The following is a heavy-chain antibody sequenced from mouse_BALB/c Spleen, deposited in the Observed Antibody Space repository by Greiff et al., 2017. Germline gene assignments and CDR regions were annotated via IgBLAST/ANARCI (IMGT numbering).Heavy chain of an antibody. CDR1: GYTFTDYW. CDR2: IDTSDSYT. Sequence: VQLQQPGAELVMPGASVKMSCKASGYTFTDYWMHWVKQRPGQGLEWIGAIDTSDSYTSYNQKFKGKATLTVDESSSTAYMQLSSLTSEDSAVYYCARGDRYDVRAWFAYWGQGTLVTVSA. D-gene: IGHD2-14*01. J-gene: IGHJ3*01. V-gene: IGHV1-69*01. CDR3: ARGDRYDVRAWFAY.